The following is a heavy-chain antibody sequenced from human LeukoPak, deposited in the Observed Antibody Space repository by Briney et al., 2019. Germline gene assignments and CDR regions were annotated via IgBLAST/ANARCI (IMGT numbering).Heavy chain of an antibody. CDR2: ISSSGSTI. CDR1: GFTFSSYE. J-gene: IGHJ4*02. Sequence: PGGSLRLSCAASGFTFSSYEMNWVRQAPGKGLEWVSYISSSGSTIYYADSVKGRFTISRDNAKNSLYLQMNSLRAEDTAVYYCAREFEGTASGAGYWGQGTLVTVSS. CDR3: AREFEGTASGAGY. D-gene: IGHD1-26*01. V-gene: IGHV3-48*03.